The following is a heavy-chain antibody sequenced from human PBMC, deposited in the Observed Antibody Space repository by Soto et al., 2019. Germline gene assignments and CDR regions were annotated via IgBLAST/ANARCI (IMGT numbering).Heavy chain of an antibody. Sequence: KESGPTLVKPTQTLTLTCTFSGFSLSSNGVGVGWIRQPPGKALEWLAVIYWDDSKTYSPSLENRLTITKDTSKNQVALTMXXXXXXXXXXXXXXXXXXXTXAIGNWGQGTPVTVSS. CDR3: XXXXXXTXAIGN. CDR2: IYWDDSK. CDR1: GFSLSSNGVG. J-gene: IGHJ4*02. V-gene: IGHV2-5*02.